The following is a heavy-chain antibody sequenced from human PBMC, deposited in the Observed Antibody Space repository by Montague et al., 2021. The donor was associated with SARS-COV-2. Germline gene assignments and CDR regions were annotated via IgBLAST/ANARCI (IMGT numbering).Heavy chain of an antibody. CDR1: GGSISSSSYY. J-gene: IGHJ4*02. D-gene: IGHD3-10*01. CDR2: IFYSGST. CDR3: ASMVRAQVYYFDY. V-gene: IGHV4-39*01. Sequence: SETLSLTCTVSGGSISSSSYYWGWIRQPAGKGLEWIGSIFYSGSTDYGPSLKSRVTISVDTSKNQFSLKLSSVTAADTAVYYCASMVRAQVYYFDYWGQGTLVTVSS.